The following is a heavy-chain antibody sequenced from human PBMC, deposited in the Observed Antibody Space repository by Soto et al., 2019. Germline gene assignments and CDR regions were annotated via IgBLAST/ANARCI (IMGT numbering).Heavy chain of an antibody. Sequence: EVQLLESGGDLVQPGGSLRLSCGVSGFSFSSYAMAWVRQVPGKGLEWLSVITVRSHTTYYADSVRGRFTISRDDSRDTLYLQLNSLRGEDPAVYYCARGLAAGGTGGLTYYFDFWGQGTLVTVSP. J-gene: IGHJ4*02. V-gene: IGHV3-23*01. CDR1: GFSFSSYA. D-gene: IGHD6-13*01. CDR2: ITVRSHTT. CDR3: ARGLAAGGTGGLTYYFDF.